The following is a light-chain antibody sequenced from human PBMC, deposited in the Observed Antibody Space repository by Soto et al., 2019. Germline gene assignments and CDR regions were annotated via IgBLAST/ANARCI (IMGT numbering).Light chain of an antibody. CDR2: KAS. V-gene: IGKV1-5*03. Sequence: GDIVIITCRASQSISSWLAWYQQKPGKAPKLLIYKASSLESGVPSRFSGSGSGTEFTLIISSLQSEDSAVYYCQQYNSWLWTFGQGTKVDIK. CDR1: QSISSW. J-gene: IGKJ1*01. CDR3: QQYNSWLWT.